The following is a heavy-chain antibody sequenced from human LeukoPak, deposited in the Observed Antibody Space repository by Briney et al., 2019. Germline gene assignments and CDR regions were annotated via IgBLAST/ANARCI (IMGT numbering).Heavy chain of an antibody. Sequence: SQTLSLTCDISGDTVSSNIAASNWIRQSPSRGLEWLGRTYYRSKWYYDYAVSVKSRITISPDTSKNQFSLQLNSVTADNTAVYYCARGFALDFWGQGTMVTVSS. CDR3: ARGFALDF. CDR2: TYYRSKWYY. V-gene: IGHV6-1*01. CDR1: GDTVSSNIAA. J-gene: IGHJ3*01.